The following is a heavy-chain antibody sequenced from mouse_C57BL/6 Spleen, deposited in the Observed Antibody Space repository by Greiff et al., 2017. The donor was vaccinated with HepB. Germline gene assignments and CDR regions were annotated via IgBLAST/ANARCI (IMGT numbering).Heavy chain of an antibody. J-gene: IGHJ3*01. V-gene: IGHV5-4*01. CDR2: ISDGGSYT. D-gene: IGHD1-1*01. CDR3: ARADYGSSSWFAY. CDR1: GFTFSSYA. Sequence: EVQLVESGGGLVKPGGSLKLSCAASGFTFSSYAMSWVRQTPEKRLEWVATISDGGSYTYYPDNVKGRFTISRDNAKNNLYLQMSHLKSEDTAMYYCARADYGSSSWFAYWGQGTLVTVSA.